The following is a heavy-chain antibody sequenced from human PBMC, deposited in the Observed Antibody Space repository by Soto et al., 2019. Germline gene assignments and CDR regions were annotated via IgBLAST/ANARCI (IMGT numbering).Heavy chain of an antibody. D-gene: IGHD5-12*01. CDR3: ATMDIVATIGNYGMDV. V-gene: IGHV5-10-1*01. J-gene: IGHJ6*02. Sequence: GESMTNSCKDSGYNFAIYWISLVRQLPGKGLEGMGRIDPSDSYTNYSPSFQGHVTISADKSISTAYLQWSSLKASDTAMYYCATMDIVATIGNYGMDVWGQGTTVTVSS. CDR1: GYNFAIYW. CDR2: IDPSDSYT.